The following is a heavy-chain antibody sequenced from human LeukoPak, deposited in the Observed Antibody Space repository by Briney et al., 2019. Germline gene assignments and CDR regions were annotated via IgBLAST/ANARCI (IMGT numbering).Heavy chain of an antibody. CDR2: IYTSGST. V-gene: IGHV4-61*02. CDR3: ATRYSSSWDYYYYYGMDV. D-gene: IGHD6-13*01. CDR1: GGSISSGGYY. J-gene: IGHJ6*02. Sequence: SETLSLTCTVSGGSISSGGYYWSLIRQPAGKGLEWIGRIYTSGSTNYNPSLKSRVTISVDTSKNQFSLKLSSVTAADTAVYYCATRYSSSWDYYYYYGMDVWGQGTTVTVSS.